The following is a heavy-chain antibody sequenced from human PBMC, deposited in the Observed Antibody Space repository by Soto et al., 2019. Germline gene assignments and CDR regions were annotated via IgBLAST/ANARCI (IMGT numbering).Heavy chain of an antibody. CDR3: AKGLDILTGNYYES. CDR1: GFTFSSYA. CDR2: LSGSGTIT. V-gene: IGHV3-23*01. Sequence: GGSLRLSCEASGFTFSSYAMTWVRQAPGQGLEWVSGLSGSGTITYYADSVKGRFTISRDNSKNTLYLQLNSLRADDTAVYYCAKGLDILTGNYYESWGQGPLVTVSS. D-gene: IGHD3-9*01. J-gene: IGHJ4*02.